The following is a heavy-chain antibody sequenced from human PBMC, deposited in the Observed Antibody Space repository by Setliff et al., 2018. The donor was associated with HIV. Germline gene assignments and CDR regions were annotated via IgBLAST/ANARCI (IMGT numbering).Heavy chain of an antibody. D-gene: IGHD3-9*01. Sequence: ASVKVSCAASGFTFSSHTMSWVRQAPGKGLERVSSLSGHTMTTYYAGSVKGRSTISRDVSNNTLYFQMNSLRAEDTAIYFCAKNDDILTGLANWGQGTLVTVSS. CDR3: AKNDDILTGLAN. CDR2: LSGHTMTT. CDR1: GFTFSSHT. J-gene: IGHJ4*02. V-gene: IGHV3-23*01.